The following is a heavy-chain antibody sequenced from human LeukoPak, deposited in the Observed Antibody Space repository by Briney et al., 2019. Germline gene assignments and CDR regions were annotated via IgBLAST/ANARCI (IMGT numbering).Heavy chain of an antibody. Sequence: RGSLRLSCAASAFTFSRHWMYWVRQAPGKGLEWVANIKEDGSERYYVDSVGGRFTISRDNAKNSLYLQMNSLRAEDTAVYYCVMASGWYFDYWGQGTLVTVSS. CDR3: VMASGWYFDY. CDR2: IKEDGSER. CDR1: AFTFSRHW. D-gene: IGHD6-19*01. V-gene: IGHV3-7*01. J-gene: IGHJ4*02.